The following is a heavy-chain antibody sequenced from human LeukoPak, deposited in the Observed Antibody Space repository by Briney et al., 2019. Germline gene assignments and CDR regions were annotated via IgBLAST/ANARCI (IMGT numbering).Heavy chain of an antibody. J-gene: IGHJ5*02. V-gene: IGHV4-4*09. CDR1: GGSISSYY. CDR3: ARFGWGQGFFDP. CDR2: IYTSGST. Sequence: SETLSLTCTVSGGSISSYYWSWIRQPPGKGLEWIGYIYTSGSTNYNPSLKSRVTISVDTSKNQFSLKLSSVTAADTAVYYCARFGWGQGFFDPWGQGTLVTVSS. D-gene: IGHD3-16*01.